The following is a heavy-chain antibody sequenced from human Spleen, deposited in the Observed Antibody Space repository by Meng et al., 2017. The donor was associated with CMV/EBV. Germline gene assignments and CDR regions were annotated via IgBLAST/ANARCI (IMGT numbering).Heavy chain of an antibody. V-gene: IGHV3-20*04. J-gene: IGHJ4*02. CDR2: INWNGGGT. CDR1: GFTFDDYG. CDR3: ARDIWLQYYFDY. D-gene: IGHD5-24*01. Sequence: GGSLRLSCAASGFTFDDYGMSWVRLAPGKGLEWVSGINWNGGGTGYADAVKGRFTISRDNAKNSLYLQMNSLRAEDTAVYYCARDIWLQYYFDYWGQGTLVTVSS.